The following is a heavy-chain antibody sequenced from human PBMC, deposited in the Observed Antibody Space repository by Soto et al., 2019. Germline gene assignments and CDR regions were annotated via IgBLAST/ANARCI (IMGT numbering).Heavy chain of an antibody. J-gene: IGHJ4*02. CDR3: VRDRGYSGFFY. Sequence: QVQLVESGGGLVKPGGSLRLSCAASGFTFSDYYMSWIRQAPGKGLEWVSYITSSSSNFTNYADSVKGRFTISRDNAKNSVYPQMDSLRVEDTAVYYCVRDRGYSGFFYWGQGALVTVSA. D-gene: IGHD5-12*01. CDR1: GFTFSDYY. CDR2: ITSSSSNFT. V-gene: IGHV3-11*06.